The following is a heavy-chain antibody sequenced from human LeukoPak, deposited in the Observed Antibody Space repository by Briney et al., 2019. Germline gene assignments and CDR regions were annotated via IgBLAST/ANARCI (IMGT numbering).Heavy chain of an antibody. J-gene: IGHJ5*02. Sequence: GGSLRLSCAASGFTFSSYAMSWVRQAPGKGLEWVSAISGSGGSTYYADSVKGRFTISRDNSKNTLYLQMNSLRAEDTAVYYSAKDPTKSYDFSSVAFDPWGQGTLVTVSS. CDR3: AKDPTKSYDFSSVAFDP. V-gene: IGHV3-23*01. D-gene: IGHD3-3*01. CDR1: GFTFSSYA. CDR2: ISGSGGST.